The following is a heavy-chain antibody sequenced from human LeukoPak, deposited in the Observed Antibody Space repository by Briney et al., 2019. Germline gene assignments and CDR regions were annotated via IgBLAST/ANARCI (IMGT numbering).Heavy chain of an antibody. D-gene: IGHD4-17*01. CDR1: GGSISTDDYF. V-gene: IGHV4-30-4*01. CDR2: IHYSGIT. Sequence: SETLSLTCTVSGGSISTDDYFWSWIRQSPEKGLEWIGYIHYSGITKSNPSLESRLTLSVDTSKNQLSLRLTSVTAADTAVYYCARAPLTTATSDYFDLWGLGTLVTVSS. CDR3: ARAPLTTATSDYFDL. J-gene: IGHJ4*02.